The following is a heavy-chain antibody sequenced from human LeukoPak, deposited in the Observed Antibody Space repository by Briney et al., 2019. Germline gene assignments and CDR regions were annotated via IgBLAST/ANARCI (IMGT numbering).Heavy chain of an antibody. CDR3: AKRGNPTVGHHYLDV. V-gene: IGHV3-23*05. D-gene: IGHD1-1*01. Sequence: GGSLRHSCAASGLTFRSSVMSWVRQAPASGLEWVSSMRHSDSNTYYADSVMGRFTISRDNSKNTLYLQMNSLSAEDTAVYYCAKRGNPTVGHHYLDVWGRGTTVSVSS. J-gene: IGHJ6*03. CDR2: MRHSDSNT. CDR1: GLTFRSSV.